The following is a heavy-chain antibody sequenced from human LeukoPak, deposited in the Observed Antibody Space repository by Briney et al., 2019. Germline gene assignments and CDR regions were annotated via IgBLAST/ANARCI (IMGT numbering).Heavy chain of an antibody. CDR3: ARELRYFDWIAYYHYGMDV. Sequence: SETLSLTCTVSGGSISSGDYYWSWIRQPPGKGLEWIGYIYYSGSTYYNPSLKSRVTISVDTSKNQFSLKLSSVTAADTAVYYCARELRYFDWIAYYHYGMDVWGKGTTVTVSS. V-gene: IGHV4-30-4*01. CDR2: IYYSGST. D-gene: IGHD3-9*01. J-gene: IGHJ6*04. CDR1: GGSISSGDYY.